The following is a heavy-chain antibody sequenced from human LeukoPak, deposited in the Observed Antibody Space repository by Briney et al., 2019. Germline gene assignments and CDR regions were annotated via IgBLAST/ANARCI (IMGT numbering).Heavy chain of an antibody. V-gene: IGHV4-30-4*01. CDR3: ARGGEGYFYVS. CDR1: RGSVSSGNYY. Sequence: SETLSLTCTVSRGSVSSGNYYWNWIRQPPGKGLEWIGYISYSASTHYTPSLKSRVTISKDTSRNQFSLEVASVTAADTAVYYCARGGEGYFYVSWGQGTLVTVSS. CDR2: ISYSAST. D-gene: IGHD5-24*01. J-gene: IGHJ5*02.